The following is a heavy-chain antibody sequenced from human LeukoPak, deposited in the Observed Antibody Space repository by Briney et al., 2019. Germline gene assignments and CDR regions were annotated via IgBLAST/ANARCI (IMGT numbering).Heavy chain of an antibody. D-gene: IGHD1-1*01. CDR2: IYYSEST. Sequence: SETLCLTCTVSGGSISSYYWSWLRQPPGKGLEGIGNIYYSESTNYNHSLKSRVTISVDTSKNQFSLKLSSVTAADTAVYYCARDRGVHLSWFDPWGQGTLVTVSS. CDR3: ARDRGVHLSWFDP. J-gene: IGHJ5*02. CDR1: GGSISSYY. V-gene: IGHV4-59*01.